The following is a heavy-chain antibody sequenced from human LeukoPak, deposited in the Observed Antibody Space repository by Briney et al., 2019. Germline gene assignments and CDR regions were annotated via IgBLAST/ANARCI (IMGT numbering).Heavy chain of an antibody. D-gene: IGHD3-3*01. CDR1: GFTFSSYD. J-gene: IGHJ3*02. CDR2: ISYDGSNK. V-gene: IGHV3-30*03. CDR3: ARADFWSGYYKGAFDI. Sequence: GGSLRLSCAASGFTFSSYDMHWVRQAPGKGLEWVAVISYDGSNKYYADSVKGRLTISRDNSKNTLYLQMGSLRAEDMAVYYCARADFWSGYYKGAFDIWGQGTMVTVSS.